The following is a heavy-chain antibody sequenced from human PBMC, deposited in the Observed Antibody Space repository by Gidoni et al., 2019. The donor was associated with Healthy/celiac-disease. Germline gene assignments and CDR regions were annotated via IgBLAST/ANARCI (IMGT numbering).Heavy chain of an antibody. CDR1: GGSISSGGYS. Sequence: QLQLQESGSGLVKPSPTLSLTCAVSGGSISSGGYSWSWIRQPPGKGLEWIGYIYHSGSTYYNPSLKSRVTISVDRSKNQFSLKLSSVTAADTAVYYCARDTPLKNYYGSGSYYAFDIWGQGTMVTVSS. CDR3: ARDTPLKNYYGSGSYYAFDI. J-gene: IGHJ3*02. V-gene: IGHV4-30-2*01. CDR2: IYHSGST. D-gene: IGHD3-10*01.